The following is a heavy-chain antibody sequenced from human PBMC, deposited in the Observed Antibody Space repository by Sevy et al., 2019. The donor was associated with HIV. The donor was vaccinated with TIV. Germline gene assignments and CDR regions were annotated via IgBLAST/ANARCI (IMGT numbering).Heavy chain of an antibody. V-gene: IGHV3-30*02. J-gene: IGHJ4*02. Sequence: GGSLRLSCAASGFTFSSYGMHWVRQAPGKGLEWVAFIRYDGSKKYYADSVKGRFTISRDNSKNTLYLQMNSLRPEDTAVYYCAKDRPDYWGQGTLVTVFS. CDR2: IRYDGSKK. CDR3: AKDRPDY. CDR1: GFTFSSYG.